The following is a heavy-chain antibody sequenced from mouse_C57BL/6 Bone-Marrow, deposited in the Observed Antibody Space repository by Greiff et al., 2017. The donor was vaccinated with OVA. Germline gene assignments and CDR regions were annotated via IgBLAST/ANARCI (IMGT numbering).Heavy chain of an antibody. D-gene: IGHD2-1*01. CDR3: AIYGNYDYFDD. J-gene: IGHJ2*01. CDR1: GYTFTSYG. CDR2: IYPRSGNT. V-gene: IGHV1-81*01. Sequence: QVQLQQSGAELARPGASVKLSCKASGYTFTSYGISWVKQRTGQGLEWIGEIYPRSGNTYYNEKFKGKATLTADKSSSTAYMELRSLTSEDSAVYFCAIYGNYDYFDDWGQGTTLTVSS.